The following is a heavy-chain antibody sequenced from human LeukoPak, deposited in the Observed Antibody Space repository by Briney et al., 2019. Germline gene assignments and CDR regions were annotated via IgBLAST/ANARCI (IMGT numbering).Heavy chain of an antibody. CDR2: INHSGST. Sequence: SETLSLTCAVYGGSFSGYYWSWIRQPPGKGLEWIGEINHSGSTNYNPSLKSRVTISVDTSKNQFSLKLSSVTAADTAVYYCATELMVRGVIISYYFDYWGQGTLVTVSS. J-gene: IGHJ4*02. CDR1: GGSFSGYY. V-gene: IGHV4-34*01. CDR3: ATELMVRGVIISYYFDY. D-gene: IGHD3-10*01.